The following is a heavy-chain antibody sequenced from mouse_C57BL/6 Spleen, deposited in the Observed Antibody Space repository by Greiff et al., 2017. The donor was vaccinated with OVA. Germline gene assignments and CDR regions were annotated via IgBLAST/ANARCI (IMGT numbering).Heavy chain of an antibody. CDR3: ARVQTNYGNFAY. Sequence: EVHLVESEGGLVQPGRSMKLSCTASGFTFSDYYMAWVRQVPEKGLEWVANINYDGSSTYYLDSLKSRFIISRDNAKNILYLQMSSLKSEDTATYYCARVQTNYGNFAYWGQGTLVTVSA. D-gene: IGHD2-1*01. J-gene: IGHJ3*01. CDR2: INYDGSST. V-gene: IGHV5-16*01. CDR1: GFTFSDYY.